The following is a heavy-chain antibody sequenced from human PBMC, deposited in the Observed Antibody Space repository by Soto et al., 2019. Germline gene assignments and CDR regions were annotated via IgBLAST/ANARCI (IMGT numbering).Heavy chain of an antibody. Sequence: QITLKESGPTMVEPTQTLTLTCTFSGFSLSTTGVGVGWIRQPPGKALEWLAVIYWDGDKRYSPSLNNRLTITKDTPKNQVVLTMTNMDRLDTATYYCAHRRAGGWPLFDYWGQGTLVTVSS. D-gene: IGHD6-19*01. CDR3: AHRRAGGWPLFDY. CDR1: GFSLSTTGVG. V-gene: IGHV2-5*02. J-gene: IGHJ4*02. CDR2: IYWDGDK.